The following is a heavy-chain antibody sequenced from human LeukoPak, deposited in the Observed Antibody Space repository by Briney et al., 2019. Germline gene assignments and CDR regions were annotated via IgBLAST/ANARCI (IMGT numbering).Heavy chain of an antibody. CDR3: AKSRVGYDY. J-gene: IGHJ4*02. CDR1: GFTFSSYV. D-gene: IGHD1-26*01. Sequence: GGSLRLSCAASGFTFSSYVMSWVRQAPGQGLEWVSTLTGSGGNTYYADSVKGRFTISRDNSKNTLYLQMNSLRAEDTAVYYCAKSRVGYDYWGQGTLVTVCS. CDR2: LTGSGGNT. V-gene: IGHV3-23*01.